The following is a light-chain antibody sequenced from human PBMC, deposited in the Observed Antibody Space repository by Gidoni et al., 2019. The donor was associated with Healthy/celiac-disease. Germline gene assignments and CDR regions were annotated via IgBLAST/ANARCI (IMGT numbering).Light chain of an antibody. V-gene: IGKV3-11*01. Sequence: EIVLTPSPATLSLSPGERATLSCRASQSVSSYLAWYQQNPGQAPRLLIYDASNRATGIPARFSGSGSGTDFTLTISSLEPEDFAVYYCQQRSNWPRLTFXGXTKVEIK. CDR3: QQRSNWPRLT. CDR1: QSVSSY. CDR2: DAS. J-gene: IGKJ4*01.